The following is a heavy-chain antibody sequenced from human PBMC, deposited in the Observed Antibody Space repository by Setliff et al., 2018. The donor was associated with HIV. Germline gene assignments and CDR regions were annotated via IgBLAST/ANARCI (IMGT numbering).Heavy chain of an antibody. CDR2: IYHSGGT. CDR3: ARVYDSSGYSLSIPGY. J-gene: IGHJ4*01. D-gene: IGHD3-22*01. Sequence: PSETLSLTCSVSGGSISSGGYYWSWIRQHPGRGLEWIGYIYHSGGTYYNPSLKSRVTISVDTSKKQFSLKLSSVTAADTAVYYCARVYDSSGYSLSIPGYWGQGTLVTVSS. V-gene: IGHV4-31*03. CDR1: GGSISSGGYY.